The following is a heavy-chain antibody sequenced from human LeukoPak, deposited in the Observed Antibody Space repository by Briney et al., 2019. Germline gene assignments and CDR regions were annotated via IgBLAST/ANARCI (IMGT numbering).Heavy chain of an antibody. CDR1: GGSINNSY. Sequence: SETLSLTCTVSGGSINNSYWTWIRQPPGKGLEWIGHIYYSGSTNYSPSLKSRVTISVDTSKNQFSLKLRYVTAADTAVYYCARQWGYSGYDRNYYYYMDVWGKGTTVTISS. CDR3: ARQWGYSGYDRNYYYYMDV. J-gene: IGHJ6*03. CDR2: IYYSGST. D-gene: IGHD5-12*01. V-gene: IGHV4-59*01.